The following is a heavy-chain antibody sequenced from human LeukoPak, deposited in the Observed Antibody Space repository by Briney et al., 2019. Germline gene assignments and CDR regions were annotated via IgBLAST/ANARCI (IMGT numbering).Heavy chain of an antibody. V-gene: IGHV5-51*01. CDR3: ASFSYYDSSGFDY. CDR1: GYSFTSSW. D-gene: IGHD3-22*01. J-gene: IGHJ4*02. Sequence: GESLKISCKGSGYSFTSSWIGWVRQMPGKGLEWMGIIYPGDSDTRYSPSFQGQVTISADKSISTAYLQWSSLKASDTAMYYCASFSYYDSSGFDYWGQGTLVTVSS. CDR2: IYPGDSDT.